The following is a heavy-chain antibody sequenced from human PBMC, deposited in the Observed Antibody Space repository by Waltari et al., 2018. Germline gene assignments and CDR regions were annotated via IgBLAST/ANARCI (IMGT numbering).Heavy chain of an antibody. V-gene: IGHV3-23*01. Sequence: EVQLLESGGGLVQPGGSLRLSCAASGFTFSSYAMSWVRQAPGKGLGGVSAISGRGGSTYYADSVKGRFTISRDNSKNTLYLQMNSLRAEDTAVYYCAKGDGYNYRGFSCWGQGTLVTVSS. CDR1: GFTFSSYA. CDR2: ISGRGGST. J-gene: IGHJ4*02. D-gene: IGHD5-12*01. CDR3: AKGDGYNYRGFSC.